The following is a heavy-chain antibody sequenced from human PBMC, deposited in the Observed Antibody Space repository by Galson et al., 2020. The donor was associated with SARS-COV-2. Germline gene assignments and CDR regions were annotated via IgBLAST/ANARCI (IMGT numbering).Heavy chain of an antibody. CDR2: IYPGDSDT. Sequence: ESLKISCTGSGYDFSGQWIAWVRRMPGKGLEWMGVIYPGDSDTKYSPSFEGQVTISADKSIRTAYLQWSSLKASDTAIYYCARALLYNGNYYWYFDLWGRGTLVTVSS. J-gene: IGHJ2*01. CDR1: GYDFSGQW. V-gene: IGHV5-51*01. D-gene: IGHD1-26*01. CDR3: ARALLYNGNYYWYFDL.